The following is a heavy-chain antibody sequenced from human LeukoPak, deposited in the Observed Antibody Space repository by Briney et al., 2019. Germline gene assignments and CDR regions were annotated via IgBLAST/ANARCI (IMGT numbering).Heavy chain of an antibody. CDR3: ARGSTVSGLWFSDL. CDR1: GFAFSTYT. J-gene: IGHJ2*01. D-gene: IGHD6-19*01. V-gene: IGHV3-30*01. CDR2: FSYDGSHT. Sequence: GGSLRLSCAASGFAFSTYTMHWVRQAPGRGLEWVAVFSYDGSHTYYADSVKGRFTISRDNSKNTLYLQMDSLRAEDTALYYCARGSTVSGLWFSDLWGRGTLVTVSS.